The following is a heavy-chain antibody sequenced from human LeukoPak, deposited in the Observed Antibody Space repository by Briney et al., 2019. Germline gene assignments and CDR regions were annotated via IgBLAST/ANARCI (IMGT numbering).Heavy chain of an antibody. J-gene: IGHJ4*02. CDR1: GYTFTSYD. CDR2: INPNSGGT. D-gene: IGHD6-13*01. CDR3: ARVSKPGYSSSWYLDY. Sequence: ASVKVSCKASGYTFTSYDINWVRQATGQGLEWMGWINPNSGGTNYAQKFQGRVTMTRDTSISTAYMELSRLRSDDTAVYYCARVSKPGYSSSWYLDYWGQGTLVTVSS. V-gene: IGHV1-2*02.